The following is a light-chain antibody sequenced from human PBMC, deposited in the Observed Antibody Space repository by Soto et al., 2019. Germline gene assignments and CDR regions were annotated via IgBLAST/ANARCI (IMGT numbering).Light chain of an antibody. J-gene: IGKJ2*01. CDR3: QQYNPHSLYS. CDR1: QSVRSW. Sequence: DIQLSQSPSILSASVGDRVTITCRASQSVRSWLAWYQQQPGKAPKLLIYYATTLQSGVPSRFSGSGSETEYTLTISSLQPEDFATYYCQQYNPHSLYSFGQGTKLEIK. CDR2: YAT. V-gene: IGKV1-5*01.